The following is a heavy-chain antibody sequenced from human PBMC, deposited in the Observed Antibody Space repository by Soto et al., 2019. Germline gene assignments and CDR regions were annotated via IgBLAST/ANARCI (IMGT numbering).Heavy chain of an antibody. CDR2: IYPSDSDT. V-gene: IGHV5-51*01. D-gene: IGHD6-19*01. CDR3: AAAIGVTESAYFHH. J-gene: IGHJ1*01. CDR1: GLTSNNNW. Sequence: LGESLKIPCNGSGLTSNNNWSAWVRQMPGKGLEWMGIIYPSDSDTRYSPSFQGQVTISADKSISTAYLQWTSLKASDTASYYCAAAIGVTESAYFHHWGQGTRVTVSS.